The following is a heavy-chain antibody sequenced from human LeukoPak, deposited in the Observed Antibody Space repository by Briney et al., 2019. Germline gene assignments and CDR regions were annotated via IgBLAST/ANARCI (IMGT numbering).Heavy chain of an antibody. J-gene: IGHJ5*02. CDR3: ARDLGQYYDTSDNWFDP. V-gene: IGHV6-1*01. CDR2: TDYRSKWYN. Sequence: SQTLSLTCAISGDSVSSNSAAWNWIRQSPSRGLEWLGRTDYRSKWYNDYAVSVKSRITINPDTSKNQFSLQLNSVTPEDTAVYYCARDLGQYYDTSDNWFDPWGQGTLVTVSS. CDR1: GDSVSSNSAA. D-gene: IGHD3-22*01.